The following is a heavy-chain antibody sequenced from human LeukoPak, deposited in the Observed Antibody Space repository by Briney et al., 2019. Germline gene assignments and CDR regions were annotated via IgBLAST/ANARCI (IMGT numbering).Heavy chain of an antibody. V-gene: IGHV3-30*18. D-gene: IGHD3-10*01. CDR3: AKEALSGSGSYSFDY. CDR1: GFTFSSYG. CDR2: ISYDGSNK. J-gene: IGHJ4*02. Sequence: PGRSLRLSCAASGFTFSSYGMHWVRQAPGKGLEWVAVISYDGSNKYYADSVKGRFTISGDNSKNTLYLQMNSLRAEDTAVYYCAKEALSGSGSYSFDYWGQGTLVTVSS.